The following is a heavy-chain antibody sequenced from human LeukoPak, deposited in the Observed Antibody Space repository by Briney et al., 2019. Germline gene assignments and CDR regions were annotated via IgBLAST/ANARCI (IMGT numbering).Heavy chain of an antibody. CDR1: GYTLTELS. J-gene: IGHJ4*02. D-gene: IGHD4-11*01. V-gene: IGHV1-24*01. Sequence: ASVKVSCKVSGYTLTELSMHWVRQAPGKGLEWMGGFDPEDGETIYAQKFQGRVTMPEDTSTDTAYMELSSLRSEDTAVYYCATDLTTPFDYWGQGTLVTVSS. CDR3: ATDLTTPFDY. CDR2: FDPEDGET.